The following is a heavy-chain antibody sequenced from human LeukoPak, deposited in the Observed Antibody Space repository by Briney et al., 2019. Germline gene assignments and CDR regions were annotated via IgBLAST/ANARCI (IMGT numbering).Heavy chain of an antibody. V-gene: IGHV1-18*01. CDR2: ISAYNGNT. D-gene: IGHD3-22*01. Sequence: ASVKVSCKASGYTFTSYGISWVRQAPGQGLEWMGWISAYNGNTNYAQKLQGRVTMTTDTSTSTAYMELRSLRSDDTAVYYCARDDYYDSSGPEGAFDYWGQGTLVTVSS. CDR1: GYTFTSYG. J-gene: IGHJ4*02. CDR3: ARDDYYDSSGPEGAFDY.